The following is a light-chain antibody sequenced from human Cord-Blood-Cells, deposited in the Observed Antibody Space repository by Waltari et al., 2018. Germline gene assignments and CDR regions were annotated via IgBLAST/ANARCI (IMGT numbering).Light chain of an antibody. CDR2: DVS. Sequence: QSALTQPASVSGSPGQSINISCTRTSSDVGGYNYVSWYQQHPGKAPKLMIYDVSNRPSGVSNRFSGSTSGNTASLAISGLQAEDEADYYCSSYTSSSTLVFGGGTKLTVL. CDR3: SSYTSSSTLV. CDR1: SSDVGGYNY. V-gene: IGLV2-14*01. J-gene: IGLJ2*01.